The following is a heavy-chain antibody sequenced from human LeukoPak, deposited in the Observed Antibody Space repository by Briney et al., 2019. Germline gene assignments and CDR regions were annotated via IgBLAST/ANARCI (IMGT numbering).Heavy chain of an antibody. D-gene: IGHD3-22*01. J-gene: IGHJ4*02. CDR3: ARWASSSAYYY. CDR1: GGSISSYF. Sequence: SETLSLTCTISGGSISSYFWSWIRQPPGKGLEWIGYIYYSGSTNYNPSLKSRVTISVDTSKNQFSLKLSSVTAADTAVYHCARWASSSAYYYWGQGTLVTVSS. CDR2: IYYSGST. V-gene: IGHV4-59*01.